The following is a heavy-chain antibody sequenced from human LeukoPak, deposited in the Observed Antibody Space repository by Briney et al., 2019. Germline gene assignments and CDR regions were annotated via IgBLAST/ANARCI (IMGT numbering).Heavy chain of an antibody. J-gene: IGHJ4*02. CDR1: GGTFSSYA. V-gene: IGHV1-69*13. D-gene: IGHD2-15*01. CDR2: IIPIFGTA. CDR3: ARQDCSGGSCYSDY. Sequence: SVKVSCKASGGTFSSYAISWVRQAPGQGLEWMGGIIPIFGTANYAQKFQGRVTITADESTSTAYMELSSLRSEDTAVYYCARQDCSGGSCYSDYWGQGTLVTVSS.